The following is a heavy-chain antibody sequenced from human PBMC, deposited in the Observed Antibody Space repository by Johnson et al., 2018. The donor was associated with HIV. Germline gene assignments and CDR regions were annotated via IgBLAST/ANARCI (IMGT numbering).Heavy chain of an antibody. D-gene: IGHD6-13*01. CDR2: ISYDGSNK. CDR3: AKAFVRYSSPPDAFDI. CDR1: GFTFSSYA. V-gene: IGHV3-30*04. Sequence: QVQLMESGGGVVQPGRSLRLSCAASGFTFSSYAMHWVRQAPGKGLEWVAVISYDGSNKYYADSVKGRFTISRDNSKNTLYLQMNSLRAEDTAVYYCAKAFVRYSSPPDAFDIWVQGTMVTVSS. J-gene: IGHJ3*02.